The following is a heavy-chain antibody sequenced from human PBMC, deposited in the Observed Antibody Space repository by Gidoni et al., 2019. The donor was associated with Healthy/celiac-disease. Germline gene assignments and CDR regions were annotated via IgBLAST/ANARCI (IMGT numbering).Heavy chain of an antibody. J-gene: IGHJ6*02. CDR3: ARGGRATVTDPPEFYYYGMDV. CDR1: GGSFSGYY. CDR2: INHSGST. D-gene: IGHD4-17*01. Sequence: QVQLQQWGAGLLKPSETLSLTCAVYGGSFSGYYWSWIRQPPGKGLEWIGEINHSGSTNYNPSLKSRVTISVDTSKTQFSLKLSSVTAADTAVYYCARGGRATVTDPPEFYYYGMDVWGQGTTVTVSS. V-gene: IGHV4-34*01.